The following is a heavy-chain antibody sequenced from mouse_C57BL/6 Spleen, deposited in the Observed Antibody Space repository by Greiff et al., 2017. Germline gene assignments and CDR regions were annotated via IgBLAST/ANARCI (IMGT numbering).Heavy chain of an antibody. D-gene: IGHD1-1*01. CDR2: IDPENGDT. Sequence: VHVKQSGAELVRPGASVKLSCTASGFNIKDDYMHWVKQRPEQGLEWIGWIDPENGDTEYASKFQGKATITADTSSNTAYLHLNSLTSEDTAVYYCTSTCYCGSSYSVDYWGQGTSVTVSS. CDR3: TSTCYCGSSYSVDY. V-gene: IGHV14-4*01. J-gene: IGHJ4*01. CDR1: GFNIKDDY.